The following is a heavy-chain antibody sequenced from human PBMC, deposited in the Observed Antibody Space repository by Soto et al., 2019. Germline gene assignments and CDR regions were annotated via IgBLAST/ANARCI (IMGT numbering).Heavy chain of an antibody. J-gene: IGHJ4*02. CDR3: ATFAGGKEQLEPFDY. D-gene: IGHD6-13*01. CDR2: IYYSGST. Sequence: SETLSLTCTVSGGSISSSSYYWGWIRQPPGKGLEWIGSIYYSGSTYYNPSLKSRVTISVDTSKNQFSLKLSSVTAADTAVYYCATFAGGKEQLEPFDYWGQGTLVTVSS. V-gene: IGHV4-39*01. CDR1: GGSISSSSYY.